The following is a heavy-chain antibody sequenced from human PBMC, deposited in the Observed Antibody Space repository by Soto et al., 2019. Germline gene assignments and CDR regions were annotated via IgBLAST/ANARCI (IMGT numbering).Heavy chain of an antibody. CDR2: VSIGGST. V-gene: IGHV3-23*01. CDR1: GFTFSNYW. J-gene: IGHJ4*02. CDR3: AKRRGAGGHFDY. Sequence: PGGSLRLSCAPSGFTFSNYWMSWVRQGPGKGLEWVAVVSIGGSTHYADSVRGRFTISRDNSKNTLSLQMNSLTAEDTAVYFCAKRRGAGGHFDYWGQGALVTVSS. D-gene: IGHD2-15*01.